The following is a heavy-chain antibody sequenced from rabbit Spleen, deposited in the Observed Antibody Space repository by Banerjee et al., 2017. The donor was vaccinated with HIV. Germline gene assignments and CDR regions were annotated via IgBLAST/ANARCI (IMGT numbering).Heavy chain of an antibody. D-gene: IGHD8-1*01. CDR1: GFSFSIDYF. J-gene: IGHJ4*01. Sequence: QEQLEESGGGLVKPEGSLTLTCTASGFSFSIDYFPCWVRQAPGKGLVWIACIYAGISTNIYYANWAKGRFTISKSSSTTVTLQMTSLTVADTATYFCARVSGCSYTAYFNLWGPGTLATVS. CDR2: IYAGISTNI. V-gene: IGHV1S45*01. CDR3: ARVSGCSYTAYFNL.